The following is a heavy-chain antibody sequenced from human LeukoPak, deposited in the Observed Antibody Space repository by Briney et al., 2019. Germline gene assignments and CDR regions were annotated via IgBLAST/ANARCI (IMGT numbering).Heavy chain of an antibody. J-gene: IGHJ3*02. Sequence: SETLSLTCTVSGGFISSSRHYWGWIRQTAGRGLEWIGSIDYSGSTYYNPSLKSRVTIFVDTSKNHFSLNLTSVTAADTALYFCARPQNPAAFDAFDIWGQGTKVTVSS. D-gene: IGHD2-2*01. CDR3: ARPQNPAAFDAFDI. CDR2: IDYSGST. V-gene: IGHV4-39*02. CDR1: GGFISSSRHY.